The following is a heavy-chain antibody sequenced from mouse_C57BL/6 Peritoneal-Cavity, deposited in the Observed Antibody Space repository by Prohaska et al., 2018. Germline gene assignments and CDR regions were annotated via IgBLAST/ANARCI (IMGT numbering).Heavy chain of an antibody. CDR1: FTFTSYW. Sequence: FTFTSYWITWVKQRPGQGLEWIGDIYPGSGSTNYNDKFKSKATLTVDTSSSTAYKKLSSLTSEDSAVYYCARDYYADYWGQGTTLTVSS. CDR2: IYPGSGST. J-gene: IGHJ2*01. V-gene: IGHV1-55*01. CDR3: ARDYYADY.